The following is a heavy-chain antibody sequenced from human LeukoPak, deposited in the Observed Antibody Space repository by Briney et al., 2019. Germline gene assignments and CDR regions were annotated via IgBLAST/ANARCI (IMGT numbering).Heavy chain of an antibody. V-gene: IGHV4-59*01. D-gene: IGHD3-22*01. CDR3: ARGTYYYGSSAYSPFDY. Sequence: SETLSLTCTVPGGSLSSYYWTWIRQPPGKGLEWIGYIYNSGTTNYNPSLKSRVTISVDTSKNQLSLKLSSVTAADTAVYYCARGTYYYGSSAYSPFDYWGKGTLVPVSS. J-gene: IGHJ4*02. CDR2: IYNSGTT. CDR1: GGSLSSYY.